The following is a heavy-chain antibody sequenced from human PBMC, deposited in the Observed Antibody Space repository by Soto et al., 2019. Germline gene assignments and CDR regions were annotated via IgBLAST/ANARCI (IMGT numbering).Heavy chain of an antibody. J-gene: IGHJ4*02. CDR2: ISGSGGST. CDR3: AKSTELPGYGDPFDY. Sequence: EVQLVESGGGLVQPGGSLRLSCAASGFTFSSYAMSWVRQAPGKGLEWVSGISGSGGSTYYADSVKGRFTISRDNSKNTLYLQMNSLRDEDTAVYYCAKSTELPGYGDPFDYWGQGTLVTASS. CDR1: GFTFSSYA. D-gene: IGHD4-17*01. V-gene: IGHV3-23*04.